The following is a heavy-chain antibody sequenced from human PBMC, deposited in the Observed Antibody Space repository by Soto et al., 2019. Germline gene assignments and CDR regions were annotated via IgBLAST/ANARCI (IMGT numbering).Heavy chain of an antibody. D-gene: IGHD2-15*01. CDR1: GGSTSSYY. CDR3: ADTPRY. J-gene: IGHJ4*02. V-gene: IGHV4-59*01. CDR2: IYYSGST. Sequence: SETLSLTCSVSGGSTSSYYWSWIRQPPGKGLEWIGCIYYSGSTDYSRSLKSRVTMSIYTSQNQVSLKLTSVTTADTGVYYCADTPRYWGQGTLVTVSS.